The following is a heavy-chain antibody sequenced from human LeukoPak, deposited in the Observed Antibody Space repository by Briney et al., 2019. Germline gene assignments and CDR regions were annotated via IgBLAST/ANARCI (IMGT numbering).Heavy chain of an antibody. J-gene: IGHJ4*02. Sequence: PGGSLRLSCAASGFTFSDYYMSWIRQAPGKGLEWVSYISSSSSYTNYADSVKGRFTISRDNAKNSLCLQMNSLRAEDTAVYYCARPYSSSWNYFDYWGQGTLVSVSS. V-gene: IGHV3-11*06. CDR3: ARPYSSSWNYFDY. CDR2: ISSSSSYT. D-gene: IGHD6-13*01. CDR1: GFTFSDYY.